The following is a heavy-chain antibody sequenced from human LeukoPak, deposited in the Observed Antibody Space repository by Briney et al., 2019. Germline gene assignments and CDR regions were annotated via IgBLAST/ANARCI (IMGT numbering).Heavy chain of an antibody. V-gene: IGHV3-48*04. CDR3: ARDPYPPLWLEYYYGMDV. CDR2: ISSSSSTI. J-gene: IGHJ6*02. D-gene: IGHD5-18*01. CDR1: GFTLSSYS. Sequence: PGGSLRLSCAASGFTLSSYSMNWVRQAPGNGLVWVSYISSSSSTIYYADSVKGRFTISRDNAKNSLYLQMNSLRAEDTAVYYCARDPYPPLWLEYYYGMDVWGQGTTVTVSS.